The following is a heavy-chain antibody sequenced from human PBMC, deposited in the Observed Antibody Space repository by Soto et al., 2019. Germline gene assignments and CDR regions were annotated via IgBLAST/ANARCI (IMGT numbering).Heavy chain of an antibody. D-gene: IGHD2-2*01. CDR3: ARDRFLPNCSSTSCSGWFDP. V-gene: IGHV4-4*02. Sequence: SETLSLTCAVSGGSISSSNWWSWVRQPPGKGLEWIGEIYHSGSTNYNPSLKSRVTISVDKSKNQFSLKLSSVTAADTAVYYCARDRFLPNCSSTSCSGWFDPWGQGTLVTVS. CDR2: IYHSGST. CDR1: GGSISSSNW. J-gene: IGHJ5*02.